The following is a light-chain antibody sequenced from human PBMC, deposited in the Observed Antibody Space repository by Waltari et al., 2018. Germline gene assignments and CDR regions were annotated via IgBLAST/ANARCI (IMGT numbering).Light chain of an antibody. J-gene: IGKJ4*01. V-gene: IGKV3-11*01. CDR3: QQRSNWPLT. Sequence: EIVLTQSPATLSLSPGERATLSCRASQSVSSYLAWYQQKPGQATRLLIYYASNRATGIPATFSCSRSGTDFTLTISSLEPEDFAVYYCQQRSNWPLTFGGGTKVEIK. CDR1: QSVSSY. CDR2: YAS.